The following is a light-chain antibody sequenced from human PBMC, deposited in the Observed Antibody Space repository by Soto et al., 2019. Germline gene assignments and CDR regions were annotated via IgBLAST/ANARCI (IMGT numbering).Light chain of an antibody. V-gene: IGLV2-14*01. CDR1: SRDVGGNNY. CDR3: SSYTSSSTYV. J-gene: IGLJ1*01. Sequence: CGLTQPATGSGSPGQSNTISCTGTSRDVGGNNYVSWYQQHPGKAPKLMIYEVSNRPSGVSNRFSGSKSGNTASLTISGLQAEDEADYYCSSYTSSSTYVFGTGTKVTVL. CDR2: EVS.